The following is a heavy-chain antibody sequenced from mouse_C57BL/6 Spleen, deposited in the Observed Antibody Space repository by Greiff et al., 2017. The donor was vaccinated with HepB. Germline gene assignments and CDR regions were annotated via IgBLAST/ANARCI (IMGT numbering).Heavy chain of an antibody. CDR1: GYAFSSSW. CDR2: IYPGDGDT. CDR3: ARDYGRDFAY. D-gene: IGHD2-4*01. Sequence: QVQLQQSGPELVKPGASVKIFCKASGYAFSSSWMNWVKQRPGKGLEWIGRIYPGDGDTNYNGKFKGKATLTADKSSSTAYMQLSSLTSEDSAVYLCARDYGRDFAYWGKGTLVTVSA. V-gene: IGHV1-82*01. J-gene: IGHJ3*01.